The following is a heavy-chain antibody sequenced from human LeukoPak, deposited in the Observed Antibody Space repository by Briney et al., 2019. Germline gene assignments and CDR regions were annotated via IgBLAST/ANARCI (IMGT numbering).Heavy chain of an antibody. V-gene: IGHV3-7*01. CDR2: IKQDGSDK. Sequence: TGGSLRLSCAASGFTFSSYWMSWVRQAPGKGLEWVANIKQDGSDKYYVDSVKGRFTISRDNAKNSLYLQMNSLRAEDTAVYYCASLIWFGELNDYWGQGTLVTVSS. J-gene: IGHJ4*02. D-gene: IGHD3-10*01. CDR3: ASLIWFGELNDY. CDR1: GFTFSSYW.